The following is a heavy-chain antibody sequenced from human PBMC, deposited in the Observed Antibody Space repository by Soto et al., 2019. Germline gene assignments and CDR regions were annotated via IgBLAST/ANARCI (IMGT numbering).Heavy chain of an antibody. J-gene: IGHJ3*02. V-gene: IGHV3-23*01. D-gene: IGHD4-17*01. CDR2: LSGSGTST. CDR1: GFSFVNYA. CDR3: TRGGDYGGRQDAFDI. Sequence: EVQLLESGGGLVQPGGSLRLSCAASGFSFVNYAMNWVRQAPGKGLEWVSGLSGSGTSTYYADSVKGRFTISRDNSRDTLFLQMNSLRAEDTAIYYCTRGGDYGGRQDAFDIWGQGTMVTVSS.